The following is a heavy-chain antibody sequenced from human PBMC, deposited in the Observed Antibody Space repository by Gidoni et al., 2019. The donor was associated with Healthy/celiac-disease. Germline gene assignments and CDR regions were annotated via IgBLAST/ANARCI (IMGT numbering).Heavy chain of an antibody. CDR3: ARTDYYGSGSYYY. CDR1: GLTVSSNY. V-gene: IGHV3-53*01. D-gene: IGHD3-10*01. Sequence: EVQLVESGGGLIQPGGSLRLSCAASGLTVSSNYMSWVRQAPGKGLEWVSVIYSGGSTYYADSVKGLFTISRDNSKNTLYLQMNSLRAEDTAVYYCARTDYYGSGSYYYWGQGTLVTVSS. J-gene: IGHJ4*02. CDR2: IYSGGST.